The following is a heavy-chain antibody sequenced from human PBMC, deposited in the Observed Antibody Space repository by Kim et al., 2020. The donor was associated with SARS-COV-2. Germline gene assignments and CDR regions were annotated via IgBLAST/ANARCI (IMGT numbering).Heavy chain of an antibody. Sequence: GGSLRLSCAASGFTFSNAWMSWVRQAPGKGLEWVGRIKSKTDGGTTDYAAPVKGRFTISRDDSKNTLYLQMNSLKTEDTAVYYCTTAYREWLHIFDYGGQGALVTVSS. D-gene: IGHD3-3*01. CDR1: GFTFSNAW. V-gene: IGHV3-15*01. CDR2: IKSKTDGGTT. CDR3: TTAYREWLHIFDY. J-gene: IGHJ4*02.